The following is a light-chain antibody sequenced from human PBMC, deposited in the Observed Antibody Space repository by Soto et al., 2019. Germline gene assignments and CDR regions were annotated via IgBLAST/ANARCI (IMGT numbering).Light chain of an antibody. V-gene: IGLV2-11*01. CDR3: CSYAGNYIYV. J-gene: IGLJ1*01. CDR2: DVT. CDR1: SSNVGDYNY. Sequence: QSALTQPRSVSGSPGQSVTIPCTGTSSNVGDYNYVSWYQQHPGKAPKVMIYDVTKRPAGVPDRFSGSKSGNSASLTISGLQAEDEADYYCCSYAGNYIYVFGTGTKVTVL.